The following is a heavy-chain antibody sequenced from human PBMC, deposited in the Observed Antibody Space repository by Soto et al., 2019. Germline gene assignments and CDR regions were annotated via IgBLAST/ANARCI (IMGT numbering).Heavy chain of an antibody. J-gene: IGHJ4*02. D-gene: IGHD5-18*01. CDR1: GFSLSTTGVG. CDR2: IYWDDDK. Sequence: QITLKESGPTLVKPTQTLTLTCTFPGFSLSTTGVGVGWIRQPPGKALEWLALIYWDDDKRYSPSLKSRLTITKDTSKNQVVLTMTNMDPVDTAPYYCARFDSYGPRPDYGGQGTLVTVSS. V-gene: IGHV2-5*02. CDR3: ARFDSYGPRPDY.